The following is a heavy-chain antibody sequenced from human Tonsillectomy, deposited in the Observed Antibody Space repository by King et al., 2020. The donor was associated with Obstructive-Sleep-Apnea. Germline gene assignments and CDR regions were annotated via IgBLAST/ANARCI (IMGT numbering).Heavy chain of an antibody. CDR3: ARDRRYCSGGSCHSGYYYYGMDV. CDR2: ISSSSSTI. CDR1: GFTFSSYS. J-gene: IGHJ6*02. D-gene: IGHD2-15*01. Sequence: DVQLVESGGGLVQPGGSLRLSCAASGFTFSSYSMNWVRQAPGKGLEWVSYISSSSSTIYYADSVKGRFTISRYNAKNSLYLQMNSLRAEDTAVYYCARDRRYCSGGSCHSGYYYYGMDVWGQGTTVTVSS. V-gene: IGHV3-48*04.